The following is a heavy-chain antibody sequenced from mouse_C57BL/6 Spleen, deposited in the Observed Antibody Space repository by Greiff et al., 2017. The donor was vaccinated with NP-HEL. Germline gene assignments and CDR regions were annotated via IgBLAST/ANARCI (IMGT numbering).Heavy chain of an antibody. J-gene: IGHJ2*01. CDR3: ARGWTFFDY. CDR1: GYAFSSSW. CDR2: IYPGDGDT. V-gene: IGHV1-82*01. Sequence: QVQLKESGPELVKPGASVKISCKASGYAFSSSWMNWVKQRPGKGLEWIGRIYPGDGDTNYNGKFKGKATLTADKSSSTAYMQLSSLTSEDSAVYFCARGWTFFDYWGQGTTLTVSS. D-gene: IGHD1-1*02.